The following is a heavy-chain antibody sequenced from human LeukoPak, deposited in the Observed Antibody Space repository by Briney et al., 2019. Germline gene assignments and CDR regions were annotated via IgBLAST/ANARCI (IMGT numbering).Heavy chain of an antibody. CDR2: INHSGST. J-gene: IGHJ4*02. Sequence: PSETLSLTCAVYGGSFSGYYWSWIRQPPGKGLEWIGEINHSGSTNYNPSLKSRVTISVDTSKNQFSLKLSSVTAADTAVYYCARDSGIAAAGIIDYWGQGTLVTVSS. CDR3: ARDSGIAAAGIIDY. V-gene: IGHV4-34*01. CDR1: GGSFSGYY. D-gene: IGHD6-13*01.